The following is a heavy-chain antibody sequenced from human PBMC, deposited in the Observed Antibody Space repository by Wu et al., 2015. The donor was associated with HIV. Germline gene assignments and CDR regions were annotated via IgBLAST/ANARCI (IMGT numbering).Heavy chain of an antibody. CDR1: GYTFTSYY. J-gene: IGHJ4*02. Sequence: QVQLVQSGAEVKKPGASVKVSCKASGYTFTSYYMHWVRQAPGQGLEWMGIINPSGGSTSYAQKFQGRVTMTRDTSTSTVYMELSSLRSEDTAVYYCARDPRSGSWAQLFDYWGQGTLVTVSS. V-gene: IGHV1-46*03. CDR3: ARDPRSGSWAQLFDY. CDR2: INPSGGST. D-gene: IGHD3-3*01.